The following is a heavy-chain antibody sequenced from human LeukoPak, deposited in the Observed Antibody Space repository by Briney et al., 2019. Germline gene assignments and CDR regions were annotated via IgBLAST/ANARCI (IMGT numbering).Heavy chain of an antibody. D-gene: IGHD1-1*01. CDR2: IKQNGSAK. J-gene: IGHJ4*02. CDR1: GFSFISYW. CDR3: AGCAGNSCYFDY. Sequence: GGSLRLSCAASGFSFISYWMSWVRQAPGKGLEWVANIKQNGSAKNYVDSVKGRFTISRDNAKNSLYLQLNSLRAEDTAVYYCAGCAGNSCYFDYWGQGTLVIVSS. V-gene: IGHV3-7*01.